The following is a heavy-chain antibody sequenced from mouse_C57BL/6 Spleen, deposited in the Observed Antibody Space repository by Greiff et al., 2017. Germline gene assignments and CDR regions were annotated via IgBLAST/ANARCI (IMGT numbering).Heavy chain of an antibody. V-gene: IGHV2-6*01. CDR1: GFSLTSYG. Sequence: VQLQESGPGLVAPSQSLSITCTVSGFSLTSYGVDWVRQSPGKGLEWLGVIWGVGSTNYNSALKSRLSISKDNSKSQVFLKMNSLQTDDTAMYYCATSNYEGYYAMDYWGQGTSVTVSS. CDR3: ATSNYEGYYAMDY. D-gene: IGHD2-5*01. J-gene: IGHJ4*01. CDR2: IWGVGST.